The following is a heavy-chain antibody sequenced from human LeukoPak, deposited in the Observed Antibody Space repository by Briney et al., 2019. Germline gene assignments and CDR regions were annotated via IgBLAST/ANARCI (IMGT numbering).Heavy chain of an antibody. J-gene: IGHJ4*02. Sequence: GGSLRLSCAASGFTFSSYSMNWVRQAPGKGLEWASYISSSSSTIYYADSVKGRFTISRDNAKNSLYLQMNSLRAEDTAVYYCARDPLGKHDYYFDYWGQGTLVTVSS. CDR3: ARDPLGKHDYYFDY. CDR2: ISSSSSTI. D-gene: IGHD1-26*01. V-gene: IGHV3-48*01. CDR1: GFTFSSYS.